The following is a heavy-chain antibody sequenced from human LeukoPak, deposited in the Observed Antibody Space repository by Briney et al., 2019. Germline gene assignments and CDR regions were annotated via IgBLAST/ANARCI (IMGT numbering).Heavy chain of an antibody. D-gene: IGHD3-10*01. V-gene: IGHV4-30-4*08. CDR3: ARERIRGSGSYYNSIDY. J-gene: IGHJ4*02. CDR2: IYYSGST. Sequence: SETLSLTCTVSGGSISSGDYYWSWIRQPPGKGLEWIGYIYYSGSTYYNPSLKSRVTISVDTSKNQCSPKLSSVTAADKAVYYCARERIRGSGSYYNSIDYWGQGTLVTVSS. CDR1: GGSISSGDYY.